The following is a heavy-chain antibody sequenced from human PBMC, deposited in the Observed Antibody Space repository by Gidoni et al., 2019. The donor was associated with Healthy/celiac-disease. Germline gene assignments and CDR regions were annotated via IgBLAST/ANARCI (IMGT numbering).Heavy chain of an antibody. V-gene: IGHV1-46*01. CDR3: ARDLWVAAAGTWFDP. CDR2: INPSGGST. Sequence: QVQLVQSGAEVKKPGASVKVSCKASGYTFTSYYMHWVRQAPGQGLEWMGIINPSGGSTSYAQKFQGRVTMTRDTSTSTVYMELSSLRSEDTAVYYCARDLWVAAAGTWFDPWGQGTLVTVSS. J-gene: IGHJ5*02. CDR1: GYTFTSYY. D-gene: IGHD6-13*01.